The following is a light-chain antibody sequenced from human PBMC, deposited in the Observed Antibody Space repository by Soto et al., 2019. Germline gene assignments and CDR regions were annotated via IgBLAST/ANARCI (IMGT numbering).Light chain of an antibody. CDR1: QSISSY. V-gene: IGKV1-39*01. J-gene: IGKJ4*01. CDR2: AAS. Sequence: DIQMTQYPSSLSASVGDRVTITCRASQSISSYLNWYQQKPGKAPKLLIYAASSLQSGVPSRFSGSGSGTDFTLTISSLQPEDFATYYCQQSYSTPPTFGGGTKVEIK. CDR3: QQSYSTPPT.